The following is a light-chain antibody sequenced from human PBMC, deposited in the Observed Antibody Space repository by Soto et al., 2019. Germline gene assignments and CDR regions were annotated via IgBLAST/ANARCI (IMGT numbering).Light chain of an antibody. Sequence: EIVMTQSPATLSLSTGERATVSCRASQSVGSNLAWYQQKAGQAPSLLIYGASTRATGVPARFSGSGSGTEFTLTISSLQSEDFAVYYCQQYSYWRTFGQGTKVDIK. CDR3: QQYSYWRT. J-gene: IGKJ1*01. CDR2: GAS. V-gene: IGKV3-15*01. CDR1: QSVGSN.